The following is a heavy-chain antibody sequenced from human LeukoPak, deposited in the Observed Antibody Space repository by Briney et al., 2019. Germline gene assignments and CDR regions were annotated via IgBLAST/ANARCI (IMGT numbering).Heavy chain of an antibody. J-gene: IGHJ4*02. CDR3: ARDQEYYYDSSGYYGSDY. Sequence: ASVKVSGKASGYTFTSYAMHWVRQAPGQRLEWMGWINAGNGNTKYSQKFQGRVTITRDTSASTAYMELSSLRSEDTAVYYCARDQEYYYDSSGYYGSDYWGQGTLVTVSS. D-gene: IGHD3-22*01. CDR2: INAGNGNT. CDR1: GYTFTSYA. V-gene: IGHV1-3*01.